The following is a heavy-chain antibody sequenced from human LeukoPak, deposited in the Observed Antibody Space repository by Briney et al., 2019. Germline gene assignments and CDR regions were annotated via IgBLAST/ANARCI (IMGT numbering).Heavy chain of an antibody. CDR1: GFTVSSNY. D-gene: IGHD6-19*01. J-gene: IGHJ4*02. CDR3: AKDHLPGIVVADRDY. Sequence: GGSLRLSCAASGFTVSSNYMSWVRQAPGKGLEWVSVVYIGGTRYYAYSVKGRFTISRDNSKNTLYLQINSLRAEDTAVYYCAKDHLPGIVVADRDYWGQGTLVTVSS. V-gene: IGHV3-53*01. CDR2: VYIGGTR.